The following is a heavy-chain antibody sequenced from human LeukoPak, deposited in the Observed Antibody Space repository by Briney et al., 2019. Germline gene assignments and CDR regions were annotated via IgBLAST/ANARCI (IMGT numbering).Heavy chain of an antibody. CDR2: IRSKAYGGTT. D-gene: IGHD1-14*01. CDR3: TRDVTGTTGTYYYYYMDV. J-gene: IGHJ6*03. V-gene: IGHV3-49*03. Sequence: PGRSLRLSCTASGFTFGDYAMSWFRQAPGKGLEWVGFIRSKAYGGTTEYAASVKGRSTISRDDSKSIAYLQMNSLKTEDTAVYYCTRDVTGTTGTYYYYYMDVWGKGTTVTVSS. CDR1: GFTFGDYA.